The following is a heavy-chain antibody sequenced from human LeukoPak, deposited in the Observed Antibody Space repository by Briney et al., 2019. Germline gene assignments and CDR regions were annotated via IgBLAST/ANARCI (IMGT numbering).Heavy chain of an antibody. CDR2: IYSGGST. V-gene: IGHV3-53*01. J-gene: IGHJ2*01. Sequence: PGGSLRLSCAASGFTVSSNYMSWVRQAPGKGLEWVSVIYSGGSTYYADSVKGRFTISRDNSKNTLYLQMNSLRAEDTAVYYCARDKVACSSTSCHYWYFDLWGRGTLVTVSS. D-gene: IGHD2-2*01. CDR3: ARDKVACSSTSCHYWYFDL. CDR1: GFTVSSNY.